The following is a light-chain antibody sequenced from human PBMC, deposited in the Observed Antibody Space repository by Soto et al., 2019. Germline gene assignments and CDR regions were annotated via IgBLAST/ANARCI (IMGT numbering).Light chain of an antibody. Sequence: ETVLTQFPATVSLSPGEIATLYCRTGQSVKNDYLARYQQKPGQAPRLLVYVIFNWATAVPATLSGSGSGTDFTLTISGLETDDSAVDYCPHYDGSPRTFGQGTKVEIK. CDR1: QSVKNDY. CDR3: PHYDGSPRT. V-gene: IGKV3-20*01. J-gene: IGKJ2*01. CDR2: VIF.